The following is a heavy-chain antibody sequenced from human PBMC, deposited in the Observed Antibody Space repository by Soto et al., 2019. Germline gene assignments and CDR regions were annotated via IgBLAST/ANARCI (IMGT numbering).Heavy chain of an antibody. V-gene: IGHV3-33*05. CDR3: ARWGTTGGLDV. CDR1: GFTFRSYV. Sequence: ESGGGVVQPGTSLRLSCVGSGFTFRSYVIHWVRQAPGKGLEWVALTSYDGSNNFYGDSVKGRFTISRDNSRNTVELQMDGLRLEDTALYYCARWGTTGGLDVWGQGTLVSVSS. D-gene: IGHD3-16*01. J-gene: IGHJ4*02. CDR2: TSYDGSNN.